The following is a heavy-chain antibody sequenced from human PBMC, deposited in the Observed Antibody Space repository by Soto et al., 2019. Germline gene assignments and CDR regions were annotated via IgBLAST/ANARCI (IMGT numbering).Heavy chain of an antibody. D-gene: IGHD5-18*01. CDR2: ISGRGGST. CDR1: GFTFSSNA. J-gene: IGHJ4*02. CDR3: AKWGRHTAMVPFDY. V-gene: IGHV3-23*01. Sequence: GGSLRLSCAASGFTFSSNAMSWVPQAPGKGLEWCSAISGRGGSTYYADSVKGRFTISRDNSKNTLYLQMNSLRAEYTAVYYCAKWGRHTAMVPFDYWGQGTLVTVSS.